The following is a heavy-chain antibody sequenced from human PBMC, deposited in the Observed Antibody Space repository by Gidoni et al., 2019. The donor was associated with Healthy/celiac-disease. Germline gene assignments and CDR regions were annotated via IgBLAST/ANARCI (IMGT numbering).Heavy chain of an antibody. D-gene: IGHD3-10*01. CDR1: GFPCSSSG. CDR2: ISYDGSNK. Sequence: QGQLVESGGGVVQPGRSLRLSCAASGFPCSSSGMHWVRQAPGKGLEWVAVISYDGSNKYYADSVKGRFTISRDNSKNTLYLQMNSLRAEDTAVYYCAKDIKDGSGSYYYYYYGMDVWGQGTTVTVSS. J-gene: IGHJ6*02. CDR3: AKDIKDGSGSYYYYYYGMDV. V-gene: IGHV3-30*18.